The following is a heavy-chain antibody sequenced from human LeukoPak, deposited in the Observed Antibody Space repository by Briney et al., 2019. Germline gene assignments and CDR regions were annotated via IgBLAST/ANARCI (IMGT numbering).Heavy chain of an antibody. Sequence: PGGSLRLSCAASGFPFSTNDMSWVRQAPGKGLEWVSAIGGSGGTTYEDSVKGRFTISRDNSKNTLYLQMNGLRAEDTAVYYCAKVKTHWYFDRWGQGTLVTVSS. CDR1: GFPFSTND. J-gene: IGHJ4*02. V-gene: IGHV3-23*01. CDR3: AKVKTHWYFDR. CDR2: IGGSGGTT. D-gene: IGHD1-1*01.